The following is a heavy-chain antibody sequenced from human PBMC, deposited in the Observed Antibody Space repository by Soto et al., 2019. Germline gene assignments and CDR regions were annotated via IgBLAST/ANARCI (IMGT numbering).Heavy chain of an antibody. CDR3: ARGGYSYTQSWFDP. CDR2: IWYDGSNK. Sequence: GGSLRLSCAASGFTFSSYGMHWVRQAPGKGLEWVAVIWYDGSNKYYADSVKGRFTISRDNSKNTLYLQMNSLRAEDTAVYYCARGGYSYTQSWFDPWGQGTLVTVSS. V-gene: IGHV3-33*01. J-gene: IGHJ5*02. D-gene: IGHD5-18*01. CDR1: GFTFSSYG.